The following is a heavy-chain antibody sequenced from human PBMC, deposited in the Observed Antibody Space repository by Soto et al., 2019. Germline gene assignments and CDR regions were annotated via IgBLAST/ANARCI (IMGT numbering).Heavy chain of an antibody. D-gene: IGHD3-9*01. V-gene: IGHV1-18*01. Sequence: QVQLVQSGAEVKKPGASVKVSCKASGYTFTSYGISWVRQAPGQGLEWMGWISAYNGNTNYAQKLQGRVTMTTDTSTSTAYMDLRSLRSDDTAVYYCARDLDILTGTHLEYFQHWGQGTLVTVSS. CDR3: ARDLDILTGTHLEYFQH. J-gene: IGHJ1*01. CDR1: GYTFTSYG. CDR2: ISAYNGNT.